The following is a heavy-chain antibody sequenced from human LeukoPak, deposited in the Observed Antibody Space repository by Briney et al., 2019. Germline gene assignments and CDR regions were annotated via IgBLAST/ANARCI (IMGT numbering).Heavy chain of an antibody. CDR2: IIPILGIA. J-gene: IGHJ4*02. CDR1: GGTFSSYG. CDR3: ARDRSSSSPPRY. D-gene: IGHD6-6*01. V-gene: IGHV1-69*04. Sequence: SVKVSCKASGGTFSSYGISWGRQAPGQGLEWMGRIIPILGIANYAQKFQGRVTITADKSTSTAYMELSSLRSEDTAVYYCARDRSSSSPPRYWGQGTLVTVSS.